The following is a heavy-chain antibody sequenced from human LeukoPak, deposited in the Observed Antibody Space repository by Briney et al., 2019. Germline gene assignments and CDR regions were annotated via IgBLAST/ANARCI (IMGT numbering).Heavy chain of an antibody. Sequence: GGSLRLSCAASGFTFSSYAMHWVRQAPGKGLEWVAVISYDGSNKYYADSVKGRFTISRDNSKNTLYLQMNSLRAEDTAVYYCARDRYYYDSSGYLRNYWGQGTLVTVSS. CDR1: GFTFSSYA. D-gene: IGHD3-22*01. CDR2: ISYDGSNK. J-gene: IGHJ4*02. V-gene: IGHV3-30*04. CDR3: ARDRYYYDSSGYLRNY.